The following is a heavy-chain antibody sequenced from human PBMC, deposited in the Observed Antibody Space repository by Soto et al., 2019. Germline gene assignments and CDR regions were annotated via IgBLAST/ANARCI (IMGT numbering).Heavy chain of an antibody. Sequence: GGSLRLSCAASGFSFSDYAMNWVRQAPGRGPEWVSGISNTGGRTDYTDSVRGRFTISRDMPSNTLFLQMNSLTTEDTAVYYCAREGTVWYHYCDFWGQGTQVTVSS. CDR3: AREGTVWYHYCDF. V-gene: IGHV3-23*01. CDR2: ISNTGGRT. CDR1: GFSFSDYA. D-gene: IGHD3-16*01. J-gene: IGHJ4*02.